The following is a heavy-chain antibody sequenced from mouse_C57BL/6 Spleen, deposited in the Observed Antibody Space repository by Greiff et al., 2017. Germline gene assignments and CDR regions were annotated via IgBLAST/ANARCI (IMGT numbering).Heavy chain of an antibody. Sequence: VKLVESGAELVKPGASVKISCKASGYAFSSYWMNWVKQRPGKGLEWIGQIYPGDGDTNYNGKFKGKATLTADKSSSTAYLQLSSLTSEDSAVYFCARKGEYYGSSVDAWGQGTTLTVAS. D-gene: IGHD1-1*01. V-gene: IGHV1-80*01. CDR2: IYPGDGDT. CDR1: GYAFSSYW. J-gene: IGHJ2*01. CDR3: ARKGEYYGSSVDA.